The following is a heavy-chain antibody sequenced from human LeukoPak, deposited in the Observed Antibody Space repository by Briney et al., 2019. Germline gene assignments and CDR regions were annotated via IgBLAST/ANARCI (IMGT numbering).Heavy chain of an antibody. Sequence: PSETLSLTRNVSGYSISSGYYWGWLRQPPGKGLEWIGRIYHSGSTYYNASLKSRVTISVDTPKNQISLKLISVTAADTAVYYCARGPTGYSSSSLYFDYWGQGTLVTVSS. J-gene: IGHJ4*02. CDR3: ARGPTGYSSSSLYFDY. D-gene: IGHD6-6*01. CDR1: GYSISSGYY. CDR2: IYHSGST. V-gene: IGHV4-38-2*02.